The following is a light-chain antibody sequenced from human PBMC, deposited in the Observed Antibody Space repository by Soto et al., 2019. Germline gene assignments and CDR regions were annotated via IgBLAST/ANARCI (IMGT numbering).Light chain of an antibody. Sequence: EIVLTQSPATLSLSPGERATLSCRASQSVSSYLAWYQQKPGQAPRLLSYDSSNRATGIPGRFSGSRCGTDITPTISSLEPYDFAVYYCQQRSSGVTFGGGTKVEI. J-gene: IGKJ4*01. CDR2: DSS. CDR1: QSVSSY. CDR3: QQRSSGVT. V-gene: IGKV3-11*01.